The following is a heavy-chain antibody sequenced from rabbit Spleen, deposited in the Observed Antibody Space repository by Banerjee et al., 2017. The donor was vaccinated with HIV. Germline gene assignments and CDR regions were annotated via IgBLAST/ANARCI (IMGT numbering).Heavy chain of an antibody. J-gene: IGHJ4*01. CDR1: GFDFSSNV. CDR3: VRGASGSGYYSL. Sequence: EESGGDLVQPEGSLTLTCKASGFDFSSNVMCWFRQAPGKGLEWIGDIDPIFGIAVYASWVNGRFTISSHNAQNTLYLQLNSLTAADTATYFCVRGASGSGYYSLWGQGTLVTV. D-gene: IGHD1-1*01. V-gene: IGHV1S47*01. CDR2: IDPIFGIA.